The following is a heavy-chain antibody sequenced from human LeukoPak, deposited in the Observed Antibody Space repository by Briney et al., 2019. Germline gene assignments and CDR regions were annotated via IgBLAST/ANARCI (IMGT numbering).Heavy chain of an antibody. J-gene: IGHJ4*02. Sequence: SETLSLTCTVSGYSISSGYYWGWIRQPPGKGLEWIGSIYHSGSTYYNPSLKSRVTISVDTSKNQFPLKLSSVTAADTAVYYCARDRLNYYDSSGSENYFDYWGQGTLVTVSS. CDR1: GYSISSGYY. CDR3: ARDRLNYYDSSGSENYFDY. D-gene: IGHD3-22*01. CDR2: IYHSGST. V-gene: IGHV4-38-2*02.